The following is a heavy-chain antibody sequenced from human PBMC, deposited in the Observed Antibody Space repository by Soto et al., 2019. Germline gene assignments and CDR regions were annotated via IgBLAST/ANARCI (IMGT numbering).Heavy chain of an antibody. J-gene: IGHJ4*02. CDR2: IYYSGTT. CDR1: GGSIISGGHY. D-gene: IGHD4-17*01. Sequence: QVQLQESGPGLVKPSQTLSLTCTVSGGSIISGGHYWSWIRQHPGKGLEWIGYIYYSGTTYYNPSLKSRLTISVDTSKNLFSLKLSSVTAADTAVYYCARDQGGYGDSGYWGQGTLVTVSS. V-gene: IGHV4-31*03. CDR3: ARDQGGYGDSGY.